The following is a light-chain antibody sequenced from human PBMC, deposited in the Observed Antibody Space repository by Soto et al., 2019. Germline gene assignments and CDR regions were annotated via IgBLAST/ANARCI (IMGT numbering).Light chain of an antibody. CDR2: KAS. V-gene: IGKV1-5*03. J-gene: IGKJ1*01. CDR1: QTISSW. CDR3: QHYNSYSEA. Sequence: DIQTTPSPPTPYGYVGDRVTSTCRASQTISSWLAWYQQKPGKAPKLLIYKASTLKSGVPSRFSGSGSGTEFTLTISSLQPDDFATYYCQHYNSYSEAFGQGTKVDIK.